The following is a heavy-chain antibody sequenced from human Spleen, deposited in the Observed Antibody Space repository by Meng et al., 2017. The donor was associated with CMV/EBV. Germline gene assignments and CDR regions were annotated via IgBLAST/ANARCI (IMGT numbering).Heavy chain of an antibody. J-gene: IGHJ4*02. Sequence: KASGYNFDIYGITWVRQAPGQGLEWVGWVSAENGDTDYGQKFQGRVTVTADTFTNTAYMEMRSLRSDDSAMYYRARAGAAVTTNFDFWGQGTLVTVSS. CDR1: GYNFDIYG. D-gene: IGHD4-17*01. CDR3: ARAGAAVTTNFDF. CDR2: VSAENGDT. V-gene: IGHV1-18*01.